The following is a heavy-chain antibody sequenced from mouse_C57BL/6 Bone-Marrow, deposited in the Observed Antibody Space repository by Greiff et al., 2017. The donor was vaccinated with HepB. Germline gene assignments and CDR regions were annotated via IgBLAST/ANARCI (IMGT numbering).Heavy chain of an antibody. CDR1: GFTFSDYY. CDR2: ISNGGGST. D-gene: IGHD1-1*01. V-gene: IGHV5-12*01. J-gene: IGHJ3*01. Sequence: EVKLEESGGGLVQPGGSLKLSCAASGFTFSDYYMYWVRQTPEKWLEWVAYISNGGGSTYYPDTVKGRFTFSRDNAKNTLYLQMSLLKSEDTAMCYCASPRIYYYGSYYAWFAYWSRGTLVTVSA. CDR3: ASPRIYYYGSYYAWFAY.